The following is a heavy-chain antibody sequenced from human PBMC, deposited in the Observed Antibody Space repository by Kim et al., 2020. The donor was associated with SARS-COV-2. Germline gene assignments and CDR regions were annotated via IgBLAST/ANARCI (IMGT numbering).Heavy chain of an antibody. CDR3: ARDRPGTGRRYDWFGP. D-gene: IGHD1-1*01. Sequence: SETLSLPCSVSGGSINDYYWSWIRQPPGKGLEWIGYVYHSGRTNHNPSLKSRVIISLDTSKNQFSLRLTSVTAADTAVYYCARDRPGTGRRYDWFGPWGQGTLVTVSS. J-gene: IGHJ5*02. CDR2: VYHSGRT. CDR1: GGSINDYY. V-gene: IGHV4-59*01.